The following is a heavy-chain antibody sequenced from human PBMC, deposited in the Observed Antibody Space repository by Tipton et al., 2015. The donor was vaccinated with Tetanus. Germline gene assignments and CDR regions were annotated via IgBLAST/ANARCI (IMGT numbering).Heavy chain of an antibody. J-gene: IGHJ3*02. CDR1: GFTFSNYC. V-gene: IGHV3-7*01. CDR3: AKSRASSHYRGAFEI. D-gene: IGHD3-10*01. CDR2: IKQDGSAL. Sequence: SLRLSCVASGFTFSNYCMTWVRQAPGKGLEWVANIKQDGSALYYVDSVKGRFTFSRDNAENSLYLQVNSLRVEDTAVYYCAKSRASSHYRGAFEIWGQGTMVTVSS.